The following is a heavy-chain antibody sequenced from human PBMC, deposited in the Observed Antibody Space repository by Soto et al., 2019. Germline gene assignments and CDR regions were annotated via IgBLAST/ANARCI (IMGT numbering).Heavy chain of an antibody. CDR3: AKGTSGWYSDFDY. CDR1: GFTFSNYG. J-gene: IGHJ4*02. CDR2: ITYDGSNK. Sequence: QVQVVESGGGVVQPGRSLRLSCAAFGFTFSNYGMHWVRQAPGKGLEWVAVITYDGSNKYYADSVKGRFTISRDNSKNTLYLQMNSLRAEDTAVYYCAKGTSGWYSDFDYWGQGTLVTVSS. D-gene: IGHD6-19*01. V-gene: IGHV3-30*18.